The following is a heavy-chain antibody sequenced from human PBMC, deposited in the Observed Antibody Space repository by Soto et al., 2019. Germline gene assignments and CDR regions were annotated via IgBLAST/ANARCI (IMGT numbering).Heavy chain of an antibody. Sequence: QVQLVQSGAEVKKPGSSVKVSCKASGGTFSSYAISWVRQAPGQGLEWMGGIIPIFGTANYAQKFQGRVTITADESTSTAYMELSSLRSEDTAVYYWAGSRGWYSPYYYYYGMDVWGQGTTVTVSS. CDR2: IIPIFGTA. J-gene: IGHJ6*02. CDR1: GGTFSSYA. V-gene: IGHV1-69*01. D-gene: IGHD6-19*01. CDR3: AGSRGWYSPYYYYYGMDV.